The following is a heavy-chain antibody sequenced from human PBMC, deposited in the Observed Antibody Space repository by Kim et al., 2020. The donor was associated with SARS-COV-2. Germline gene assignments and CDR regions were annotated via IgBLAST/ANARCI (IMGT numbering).Heavy chain of an antibody. V-gene: IGHV3-33*06. CDR3: AKDYYGSGTFGGADY. Sequence: GGSLRLSCAASGFTFSTYGMHWVRQAPGKGLEWVAVIWDDGSNKYYADSVKGRFTISRDNSKNRLYVQMNSLRAEDTAVYYCAKDYYGSGTFGGADYWGQGTLVTVSS. CDR1: GFTFSTYG. J-gene: IGHJ4*02. CDR2: IWDDGSNK. D-gene: IGHD3-10*01.